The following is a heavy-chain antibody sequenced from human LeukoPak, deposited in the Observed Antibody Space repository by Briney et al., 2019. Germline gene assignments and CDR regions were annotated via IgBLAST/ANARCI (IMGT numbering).Heavy chain of an antibody. J-gene: IGHJ3*02. Sequence: SQTLSLTCAVSGGSISSGGYSWSWIRQPPGKGLEWIGYIYHSGSTYYNPSLKSRVTISVDTSKNQFSLKLSSVTAADTAVYYCARDAIAARSGDDAFDIWGQGTMVTVSS. CDR3: ARDAIAARSGDDAFDI. CDR2: IYHSGST. V-gene: IGHV4-30-2*05. D-gene: IGHD6-6*01. CDR1: GGSISSGGYS.